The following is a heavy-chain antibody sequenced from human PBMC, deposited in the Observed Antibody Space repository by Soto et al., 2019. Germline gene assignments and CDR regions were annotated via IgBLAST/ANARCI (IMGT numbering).Heavy chain of an antibody. CDR3: ARLFSGAYEG. CDR1: GFTFSTYW. CDR2: ITSDETDT. J-gene: IGHJ4*02. Sequence: GGSLRLSCAASGFTFSTYWMHWVRQAPGKGLVWVSRITSDETDTTYADSVKGRFTISRDNAKNTLYLQMTSLRAEDTAVYYCARLFSGAYEGWGQGTLVTVSS. D-gene: IGHD1-26*01. V-gene: IGHV3-74*01.